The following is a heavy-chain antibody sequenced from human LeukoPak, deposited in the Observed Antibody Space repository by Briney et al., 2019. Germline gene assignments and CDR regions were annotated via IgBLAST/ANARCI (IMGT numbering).Heavy chain of an antibody. V-gene: IGHV1-2*02. Sequence: GASVKVSCKASGYTFTVYLMHWVRQAPGQGLEWMGLMNPDNGGTHYAQKFQGRVTMTRDSSISTAYMELSRLTSDDTAVYYCATLGGHSLAAQNGYWGQGTLVTVSS. J-gene: IGHJ4*02. CDR2: MNPDNGGT. CDR1: GYTFTVYL. CDR3: ATLGGHSLAAQNGY. D-gene: IGHD3-16*01.